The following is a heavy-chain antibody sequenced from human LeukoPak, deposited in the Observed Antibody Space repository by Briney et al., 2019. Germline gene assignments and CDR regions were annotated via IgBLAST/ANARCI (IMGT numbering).Heavy chain of an antibody. CDR2: IYHSGST. Sequence: PSETLSLTCTVSGYSISSGYYWGWIRQPPGKGLEWIGSIYHSGSTYYNPSLKSRATISVDTSKNQFSLKLSSVTAADTAVYYCARGGSTMVRGVNDYFDYWGQGTLVTVSS. D-gene: IGHD3-10*01. V-gene: IGHV4-38-2*02. CDR3: ARGGSTMVRGVNDYFDY. J-gene: IGHJ4*02. CDR1: GYSISSGYY.